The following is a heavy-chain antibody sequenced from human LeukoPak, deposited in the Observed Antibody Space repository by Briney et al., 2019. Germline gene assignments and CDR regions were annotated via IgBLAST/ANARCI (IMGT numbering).Heavy chain of an antibody. Sequence: GSLRLSCAASGFTFSDHFMDWVRQAPGKGLEWVGRSKNKADSYATYSAASVKGRFTISRDDSKNSLSLQMNSLKTEDTAIYFCAACPYTSGACDYWGQGTLVTVSS. J-gene: IGHJ4*02. CDR2: SKNKADSYAT. CDR1: GFTFSDHF. D-gene: IGHD6-25*01. V-gene: IGHV3-72*01. CDR3: AACPYTSGACDY.